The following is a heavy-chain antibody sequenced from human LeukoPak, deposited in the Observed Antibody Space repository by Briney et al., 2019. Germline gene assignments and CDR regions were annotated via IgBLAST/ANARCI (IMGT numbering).Heavy chain of an antibody. CDR2: ISSSGSTI. CDR3: ARGGGTYCSSTSCYDLYYFDY. CDR1: GFTFSSYA. V-gene: IGHV3-48*04. J-gene: IGHJ4*02. Sequence: GGSLRLSCAASGFTFSSYAMSWVRQAPGKGLEWVSYISSSGSTIYYADSVKGRFTISRDNAKNSLYLQMNSLRAEDTAVYYCARGGGTYCSSTSCYDLYYFDYWGQGTLVTVSS. D-gene: IGHD2-2*01.